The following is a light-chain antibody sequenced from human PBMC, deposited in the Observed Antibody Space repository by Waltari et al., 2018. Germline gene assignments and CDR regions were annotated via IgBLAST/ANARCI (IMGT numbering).Light chain of an antibody. CDR3: QQYNNWPLYT. CDR2: GAS. Sequence: ETVMTQSPATLSVSPGGRATLSCRASPSLGTNLAWYQQKPGQAPRLRIYGASSRATGVPARFSGSGSGTDFTLTISSLQSEDFVVYYCQQYNNWPLYTFGQGTKLEI. J-gene: IGKJ2*01. CDR1: PSLGTN. V-gene: IGKV3-15*01.